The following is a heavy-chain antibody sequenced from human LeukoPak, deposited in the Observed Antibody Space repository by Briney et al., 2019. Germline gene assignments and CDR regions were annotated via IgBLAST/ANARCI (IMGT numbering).Heavy chain of an antibody. Sequence: ASVKVSCKASAYTFTDYYMHWVRQAPGQGLEWMGWINPNSGGTKYAQKFQGRVTMTRDTSISTAYMEVSRLRSDDTAVYYCARGSSLSGSKLASDFWGQGTMVTVSS. D-gene: IGHD1-26*01. CDR3: ARGSSLSGSKLASDF. CDR1: AYTFTDYY. J-gene: IGHJ3*01. V-gene: IGHV1-2*02. CDR2: INPNSGGT.